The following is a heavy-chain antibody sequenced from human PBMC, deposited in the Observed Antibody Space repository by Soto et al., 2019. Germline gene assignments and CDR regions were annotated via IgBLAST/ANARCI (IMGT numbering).Heavy chain of an antibody. CDR2: IYYRGST. CDR1: GGSISSGDYY. D-gene: IGHD6-19*01. Sequence: KPSETLSLTCTVSGGSISSGDYYWSWIRQPPGKGLEWIGYIYYRGSTYYNPSLKSRVTISVDTSKNQFSLKLSSVTAADTAVYYCARGIKNSSGWSGAFDIWGQGTMVTVSS. CDR3: ARGIKNSSGWSGAFDI. J-gene: IGHJ3*02. V-gene: IGHV4-30-4*01.